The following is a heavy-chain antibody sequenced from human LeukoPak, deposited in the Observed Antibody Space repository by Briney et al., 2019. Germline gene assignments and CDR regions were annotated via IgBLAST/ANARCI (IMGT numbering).Heavy chain of an antibody. V-gene: IGHV3-7*01. CDR1: GFTFTQYW. D-gene: IGHD5-12*01. CDR2: LHPDGSER. CDR3: ARGGYSFDY. J-gene: IGHJ4*02. Sequence: GGSLRLSCVASGFTFTQYWMTWVRQAPGKGLEWVARLHPDGSERNYVGSVEGRFTVFGDNAKSPLFLQMHSLRVEDTAVYYCARGGYSFDYLGQGTLVTVPS.